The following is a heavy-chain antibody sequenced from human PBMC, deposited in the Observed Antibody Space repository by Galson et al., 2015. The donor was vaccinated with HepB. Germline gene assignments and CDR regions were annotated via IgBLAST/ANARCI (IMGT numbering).Heavy chain of an antibody. CDR1: GSSFSTYS. J-gene: IGHJ3*01. Sequence: SLRLSCAVSGSSFSTYSMNWVRQAPGKGLEWVSYIGYRSRTIYYAASVKGRFTVSRDNAKNSLYLQMNSLRPEDTAVYYCARDKAGNWNFWGNAFDLWGPGTMVTVSS. CDR3: ARDKAGNWNFWGNAFDL. CDR2: IGYRSRTI. V-gene: IGHV3-48*01. D-gene: IGHD1-1*01.